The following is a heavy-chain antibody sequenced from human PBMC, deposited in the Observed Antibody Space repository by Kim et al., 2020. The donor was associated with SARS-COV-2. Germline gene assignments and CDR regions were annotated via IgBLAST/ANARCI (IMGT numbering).Heavy chain of an antibody. CDR3: TTDIVVVPAAEYYFDY. D-gene: IGHD2-2*01. Sequence: PVKGRFTISRDDSKNPLYLQMNSLKTEDTAVYYCTTDIVVVPAAEYYFDYWGQGTLVTVSS. V-gene: IGHV3-15*01. J-gene: IGHJ4*02.